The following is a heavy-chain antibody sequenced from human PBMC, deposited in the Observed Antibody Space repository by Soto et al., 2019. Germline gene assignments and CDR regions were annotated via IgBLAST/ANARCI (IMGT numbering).Heavy chain of an antibody. CDR2: IYYSGST. D-gene: IGHD1-1*01. Sequence: SETLSLTCTVSGGSISSYYWSWIRQPPGKGLEWIGYIYYSGSTNYNPSLKSRVTISVDTSKNQFSLKLSSVTAADTAVYYCARRPLLRYTASYYYYGMDVWGQGTTVTVSS. CDR3: ARRPLLRYTASYYYYGMDV. V-gene: IGHV4-59*01. J-gene: IGHJ6*02. CDR1: GGSISSYY.